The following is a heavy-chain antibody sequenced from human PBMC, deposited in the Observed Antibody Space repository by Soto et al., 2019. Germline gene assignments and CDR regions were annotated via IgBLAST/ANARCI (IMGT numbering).Heavy chain of an antibody. Sequence: QVQLVQSGAEVKKPGASVMVSCQASGYTFTTYAMHWVRQAPGQRLEWMGWINAGNGYTKYSQKFQGRVTITRDTSATTAYMELSSLRSEDTVVYYCARGGDDCTTTSCYMIDYWGQGTLVTVSS. V-gene: IGHV1-3*01. CDR2: INAGNGYT. CDR1: GYTFTTYA. J-gene: IGHJ4*02. CDR3: ARGGDDCTTTSCYMIDY. D-gene: IGHD2-2*02.